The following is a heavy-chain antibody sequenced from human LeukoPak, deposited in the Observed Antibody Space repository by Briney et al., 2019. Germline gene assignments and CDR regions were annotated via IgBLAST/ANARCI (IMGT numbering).Heavy chain of an antibody. D-gene: IGHD5-18*01. Sequence: GASVKVSCKVSGYTLTELSMHWVRQAPGKGLEWMGGFDPEDGETTYAQKFQGRVTMTEDTSTDIAYMELSTLRSDDTAVYYCARGRGYSYGYADYWGQGTLVTVSS. V-gene: IGHV1-24*01. CDR3: ARGRGYSYGYADY. CDR2: FDPEDGET. CDR1: GYTLTELS. J-gene: IGHJ4*02.